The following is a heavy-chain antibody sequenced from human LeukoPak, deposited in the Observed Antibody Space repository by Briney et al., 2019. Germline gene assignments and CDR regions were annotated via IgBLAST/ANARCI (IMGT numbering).Heavy chain of an antibody. D-gene: IGHD2-15*01. J-gene: IGHJ5*02. V-gene: IGHV4-34*01. CDR2: INHSGST. CDR1: GGSFSGYY. Sequence: SETLSLTCAVYGGSFSGYYWSWIRQPPGKGLEWIGEINHSGSTNYNPSLKSRVTISVDTSKNQFSLKLSSVTAADTAVYYCARGARVVVVAATVFWFDPWGQGTLVTVSS. CDR3: ARGARVVVVAATVFWFDP.